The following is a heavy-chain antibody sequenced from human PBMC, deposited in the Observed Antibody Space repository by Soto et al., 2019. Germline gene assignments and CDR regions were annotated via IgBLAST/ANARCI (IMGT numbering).Heavy chain of an antibody. Sequence: PSETLSLTSTVSGYSISSGAYYWSWIRQHPGKGLEWIGYIYYSGSTYYNPSLKSRLTISVDTSKNQFSLKLSSVTAADTAVHYCARGITIFGVVYFDYWGQGTLVTVSS. J-gene: IGHJ4*02. V-gene: IGHV4-31*03. CDR1: GYSISSGAYY. CDR3: ARGITIFGVVYFDY. D-gene: IGHD3-3*01. CDR2: IYYSGST.